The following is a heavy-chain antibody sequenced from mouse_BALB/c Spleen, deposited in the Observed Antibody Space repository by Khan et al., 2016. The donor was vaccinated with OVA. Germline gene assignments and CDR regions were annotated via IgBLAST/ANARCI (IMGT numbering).Heavy chain of an antibody. CDR3: TRHGYVAWFTY. J-gene: IGHJ3*01. CDR2: IDPFSGGT. Sequence: EVQLQQSGPELMKPGASVKISCKASGYSFTSYYIHWVMQSHGKSLEWIGYIDPFSGGTTYNQKFKGKATLTVDKSSSKAYIHLSNLTSEDSSVYYCTRHGYVAWFTYWGQGTLVTVSA. D-gene: IGHD2-2*01. V-gene: IGHV1S135*01. CDR1: GYSFTSYY.